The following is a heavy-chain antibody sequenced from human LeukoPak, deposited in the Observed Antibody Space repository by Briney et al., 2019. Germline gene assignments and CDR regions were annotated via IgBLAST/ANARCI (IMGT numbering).Heavy chain of an antibody. CDR2: IYYTGSI. J-gene: IGHJ4*02. V-gene: IGHV4-28*05. D-gene: IGHD3-10*01. CDR1: GSSISSRNW. CDR3: ARKTDAKSYYPD. Sequence: SETLSLTCSVSGSSISSRNWWGWIRPPPGKGLEWIGYIYYTGSIYYNPSLKSRVTMSVDTSKNQFSLRLSSVTAVDTAVYYCARKTDAKSYYPDWGQGTLVTVSS.